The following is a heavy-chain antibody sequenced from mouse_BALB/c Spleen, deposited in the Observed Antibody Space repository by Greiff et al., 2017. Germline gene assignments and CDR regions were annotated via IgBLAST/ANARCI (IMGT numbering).Heavy chain of an antibody. CDR1: GFTFSDYY. D-gene: IGHD1-1*01. Sequence: EVHLVESGGGLVKPGGSLKLSCAASGFTFSDYYMYWVRQTPEKRLEWVATISDGGSYTYYPDSVKGRFTISRDNAKNNLYLQMSSLKSEDTAMYYCARSLITTVDYAMDYWGQGTSVTVSS. J-gene: IGHJ4*01. CDR2: ISDGGSYT. V-gene: IGHV5-4*02. CDR3: ARSLITTVDYAMDY.